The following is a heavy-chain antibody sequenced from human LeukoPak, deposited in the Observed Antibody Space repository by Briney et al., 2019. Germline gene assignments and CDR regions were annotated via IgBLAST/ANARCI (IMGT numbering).Heavy chain of an antibody. CDR2: FDPEDGET. D-gene: IGHD6-13*01. CDR1: GYTLTELS. V-gene: IGHV1-24*01. CDR3: ATGVAAAHSFWDY. Sequence: GASVKVSCKVSGYTLTELSMHWVRQAPGKGLEWMEGFDPEDGETIYAQKFQGRVTMTEDTSTDTAYMELSSLRSEDTAVYYCATGVAAAHSFWDYWGQGTLVTVSS. J-gene: IGHJ4*02.